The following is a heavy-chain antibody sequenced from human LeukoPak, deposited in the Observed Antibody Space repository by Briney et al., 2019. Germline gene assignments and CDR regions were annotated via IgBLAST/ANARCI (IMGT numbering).Heavy chain of an antibody. CDR2: IYTGGST. V-gene: IGHV4-61*02. CDR3: ARGYGTEQQLVK. D-gene: IGHD6-13*01. CDR1: GGSISSGSYY. J-gene: IGHJ4*02. Sequence: SETLSLTCTVSGGSISSGSYYWSWIRQPAGKGLEWIGRIYTGGSTNYNPSLKSRVTISVDTSKNQFSLKLSSVTAADTAVYYCARGYGTEQQLVKWGQGTLVTVSS.